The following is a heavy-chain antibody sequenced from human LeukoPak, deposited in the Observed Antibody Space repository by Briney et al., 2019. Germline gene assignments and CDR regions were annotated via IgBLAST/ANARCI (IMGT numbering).Heavy chain of an antibody. Sequence: GGSLRLSCAGSGFTFSNSWMGWVRQAPGKGLEWVANVQHIGGETYYVDSVKGRFTISRDNSKNTLYLQMNSLRAEDTAVYYCARDSHYYDSSGYYGIFDYWGQGTLVTVSS. V-gene: IGHV3-7*01. CDR1: GFTFSNSW. J-gene: IGHJ4*02. D-gene: IGHD3-22*01. CDR2: VQHIGGET. CDR3: ARDSHYYDSSGYYGIFDY.